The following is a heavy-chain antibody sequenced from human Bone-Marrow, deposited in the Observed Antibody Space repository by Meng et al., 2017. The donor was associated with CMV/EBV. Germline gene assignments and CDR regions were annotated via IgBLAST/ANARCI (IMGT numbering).Heavy chain of an antibody. CDR3: ARRMYYDILTGYYACTWFDP. J-gene: IGHJ5*02. V-gene: IGHV4-31*02. D-gene: IGHD3-9*01. CDR2: IYYSGTT. CDR1: SGNYY. Sequence: SGNYYWSWIRQQPGKGLEWIGYIYYSGTTFYNPSLKSRVTLSVDTSKNQFSLKLASVTAADTAVYYCARRMYYDILTGYYACTWFDPWGQGTLVTVSS.